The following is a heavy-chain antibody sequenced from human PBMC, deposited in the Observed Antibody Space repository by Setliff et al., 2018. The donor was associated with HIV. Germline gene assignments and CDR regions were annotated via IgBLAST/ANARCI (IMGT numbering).Heavy chain of an antibody. Sequence: PGGSLRLSCAASGFTFSDYAMSWVRQAPGKGLEWVSAISGSGGSTYYADSVKGRFTISRDNSKNTLYLQMNSLRAEDTAVYYCAKGYYGSGTFRYYYYYGMDVWGQGTTVTVSS. V-gene: IGHV3-23*01. CDR1: GFTFSDYA. CDR2: ISGSGGST. J-gene: IGHJ6*02. D-gene: IGHD3-10*01. CDR3: AKGYYGSGTFRYYYYYGMDV.